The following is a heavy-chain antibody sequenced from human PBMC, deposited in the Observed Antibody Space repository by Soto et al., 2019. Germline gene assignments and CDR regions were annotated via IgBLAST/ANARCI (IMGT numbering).Heavy chain of an antibody. CDR2: VSNDGIRK. D-gene: IGHD3-22*01. Sequence: QVQLVESGGGVVQPGRYLRLNCAASGFIFSGSGMHWVRQAPGKGLEWVALVSNDGIRKYYGDSVKGRFTISRDNAENTLYLQMNSLRAEDTAVYYCARWVGGSMYDNSGKYDSWGQGTLVTVSS. CDR1: GFIFSGSG. V-gene: IGHV3-30*03. CDR3: ARWVGGSMYDNSGKYDS. J-gene: IGHJ5*01.